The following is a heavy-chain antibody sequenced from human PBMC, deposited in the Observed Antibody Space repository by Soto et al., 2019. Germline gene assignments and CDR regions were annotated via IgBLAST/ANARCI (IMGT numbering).Heavy chain of an antibody. CDR1: GYTFTSYA. V-gene: IGHV1-3*01. D-gene: IGHD3-22*01. CDR3: ARGDDSSGYNPFDY. J-gene: IGHJ4*02. Sequence: ASVKVSCKASGYTFTSYAMHWVRQAPGQRLEWMGWINVGNGNTKYSQKFQGRVTITRDTSATTAYMELSSLRSEDTAGYYCARGDDSSGYNPFDYWGEGTLVTVSS. CDR2: INVGNGNT.